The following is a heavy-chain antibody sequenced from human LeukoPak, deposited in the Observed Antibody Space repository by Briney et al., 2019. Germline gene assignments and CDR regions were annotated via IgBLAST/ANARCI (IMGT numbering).Heavy chain of an antibody. V-gene: IGHV4-30-4*01. Sequence: PSETLSLTCTVSGGSIRSGDYYWSWIRQPPGKGLEWIGYIHDSGSTYYNPSLKSRVTISVDTFKNQFSLKLSSVTAADTAVYYCARVPYDSSGYYYFDYWGQGTLVTVSS. J-gene: IGHJ4*02. D-gene: IGHD3-22*01. CDR2: IHDSGST. CDR3: ARVPYDSSGYYYFDY. CDR1: GGSIRSGDYY.